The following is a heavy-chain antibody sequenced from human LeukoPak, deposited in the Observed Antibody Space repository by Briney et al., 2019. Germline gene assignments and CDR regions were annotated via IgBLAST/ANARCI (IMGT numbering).Heavy chain of an antibody. D-gene: IGHD6-13*01. CDR2: MNPNSGNT. V-gene: IGHV1-8*01. CDR1: GYTFTSYD. Sequence: ASVKVSCKASGYTFTSYDINWVRQATGQGLEWMGWMNPNSGNTGYSQKYQGRVTITRDTSARTAYMELSSLTSEDMGVFYCARDGGGAAAGPEFDPWGQGTLVTVSS. CDR3: ARDGGGAAAGPEFDP. J-gene: IGHJ5*02.